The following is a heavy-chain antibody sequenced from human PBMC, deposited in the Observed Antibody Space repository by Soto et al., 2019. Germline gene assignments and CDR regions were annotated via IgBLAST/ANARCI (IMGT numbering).Heavy chain of an antibody. CDR3: ASGGDIVVVTAAIRWGYYGMDV. CDR2: INPNSGGT. D-gene: IGHD2-2*01. CDR1: GYTFTGYY. J-gene: IGHJ6*02. Sequence: ASVKVSCKASGYTFTGYYMHWVRQAPGQGLEWMGWINPNSGGTNYAQKFQGRVTMTRDTSISTAYMELSRLRSDDTAVYYCASGGDIVVVTAAIRWGYYGMDVWGQGTKVTVSS. V-gene: IGHV1-2*02.